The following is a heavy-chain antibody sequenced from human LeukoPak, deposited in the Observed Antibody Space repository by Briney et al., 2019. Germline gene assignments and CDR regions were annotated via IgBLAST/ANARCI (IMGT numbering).Heavy chain of an antibody. D-gene: IGHD6-13*01. CDR2: IYHSGST. Sequence: PSGTLSLTCAVSGGSISSTNWWSWVRQPPGKGLEWIGEIYHSGSTNYNPSLKSRVTISVDKSKNQFSLKLSFLTAADTAVYYCARGYSSSWPFDYWGQGTLVTVSS. CDR3: ARGYSSSWPFDY. CDR1: GGSISSTNW. V-gene: IGHV4-4*02. J-gene: IGHJ4*02.